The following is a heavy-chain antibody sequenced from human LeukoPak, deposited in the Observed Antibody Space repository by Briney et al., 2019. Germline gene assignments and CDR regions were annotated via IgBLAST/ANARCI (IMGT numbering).Heavy chain of an antibody. CDR3: ARDLYDSGFDY. CDR2: ISITGSTT. Sequence: PGGSLRLSCAASGFTFSSYGMHWVRQAPGKGLEWVSYISITGSTTYYADSVKGRFTISRDNAKNSLYLQMNSLRAEDTAVYYCARDLYDSGFDYWGQGTLVTVSS. D-gene: IGHD3-22*01. J-gene: IGHJ4*02. CDR1: GFTFSSYG. V-gene: IGHV3-48*04.